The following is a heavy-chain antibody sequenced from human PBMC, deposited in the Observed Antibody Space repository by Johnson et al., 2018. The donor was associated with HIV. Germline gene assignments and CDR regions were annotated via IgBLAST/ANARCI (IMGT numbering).Heavy chain of an antibody. D-gene: IGHD2-15*01. J-gene: IGHJ3*02. CDR3: AKDVGYCSGGSCFTRGAFDI. Sequence: DSVKGRFTISRDNAKNSLYLQMNSLRAEDTALYYCAKDVGYCSGGSCFTRGAFDIWGQGTTVTVSS. V-gene: IGHV3-9*01.